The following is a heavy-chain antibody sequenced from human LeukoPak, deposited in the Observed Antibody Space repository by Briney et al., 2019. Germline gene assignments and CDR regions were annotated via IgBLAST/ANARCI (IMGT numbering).Heavy chain of an antibody. D-gene: IGHD6-19*01. Sequence: PGGSLRLSCAASGFTFSSYGMHWVRQAPGKGLEWVAVISYDGSNKYYADSVKGRFTISRDNSKNTLYLQMNSLRAEDTAVYYCAKALTGYSSGWYDYWGQGTLVTVSS. CDR3: AKALTGYSSGWYDY. V-gene: IGHV3-30*18. J-gene: IGHJ4*02. CDR1: GFTFSSYG. CDR2: ISYDGSNK.